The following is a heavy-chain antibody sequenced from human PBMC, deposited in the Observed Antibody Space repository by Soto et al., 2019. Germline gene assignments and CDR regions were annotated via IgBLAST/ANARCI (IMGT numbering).Heavy chain of an antibody. Sequence: ASETLSLTCTVSGGSISSSSYYWGWIRQPPGKGLEWIGSIYYSGSTYYNPSLKSRVTISVDTSKNQFSLKLSSVTAADTAVYYCARLKRYFDFAFDYWGQGTLVTVSS. V-gene: IGHV4-39*01. J-gene: IGHJ4*02. D-gene: IGHD3-9*01. CDR2: IYYSGST. CDR3: ARLKRYFDFAFDY. CDR1: GGSISSSSYY.